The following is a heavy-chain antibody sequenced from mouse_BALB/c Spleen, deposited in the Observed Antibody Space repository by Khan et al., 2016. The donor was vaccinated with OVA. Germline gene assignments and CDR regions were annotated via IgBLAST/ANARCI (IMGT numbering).Heavy chain of an antibody. CDR2: ISPGSGDT. D-gene: IGHD1-2*01. CDR1: GYTFTDYY. CDR3: ARRNYFGYTFAY. J-gene: IGHJ3*01. V-gene: IGHV1-77*01. Sequence: QVQLQQPGAELARPGASVKLSCKASGYTFTDYYINWVKQRTGQGLEWIGEISPGSGDTYYNEKFKGKATLTADKSSSTAYMRLSSLTSEASAVYFCARRNYFGYTFAYWGQGTLVTVSA.